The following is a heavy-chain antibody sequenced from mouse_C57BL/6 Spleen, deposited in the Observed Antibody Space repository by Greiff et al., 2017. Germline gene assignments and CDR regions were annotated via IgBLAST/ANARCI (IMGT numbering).Heavy chain of an antibody. D-gene: IGHD1-1*01. CDR1: GYAFSSSW. J-gene: IGHJ4*01. CDR3: ARFITTEGAMDD. CDR2: IYPGDGDT. Sequence: QVQLKESGPELVKPGASVKLSCKASGYAFSSSWMNWVKQRPGKGLEWIGRIYPGDGDTNYNGKFKGKATLTADKSSSTAYMQLSSLTSEDSAVYFCARFITTEGAMDDWGQGTSVTVSS. V-gene: IGHV1-82*01.